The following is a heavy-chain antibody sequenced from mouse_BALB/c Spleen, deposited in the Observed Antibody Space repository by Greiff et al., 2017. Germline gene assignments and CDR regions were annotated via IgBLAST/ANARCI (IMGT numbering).Heavy chain of an antibody. D-gene: IGHD1-1*01. CDR1: GFTFSSYT. J-gene: IGHJ2*01. CDR2: ISNGGGST. Sequence: DVKLVESGGGLVQPGGSLKLSCAASGFTFSSYTMSWVRQTPEKRLEWVAYISNGGGSTYYPDTVKGRFTISRDNAKNTLYLQMSSLKSEDTAMYYCARHYYGSEYYFDYWGQGTTLTVSS. V-gene: IGHV5-12-2*01. CDR3: ARHYYGSEYYFDY.